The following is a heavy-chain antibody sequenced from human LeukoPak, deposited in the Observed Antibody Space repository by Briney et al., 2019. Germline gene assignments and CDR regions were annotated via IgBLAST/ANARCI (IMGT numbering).Heavy chain of an antibody. Sequence: GGSLRLSCAASGFTFSSYSMNWVRQAPGKGLEWVSSISSSSSYIYYADSVKGRFTISRDNAKNSLYLQMNSLRAEDTAVYYCARAWGGDYYGSGSYDYWGQGTLVTVSS. J-gene: IGHJ4*02. CDR2: ISSSSSYI. CDR1: GFTFSSYS. D-gene: IGHD3-10*01. V-gene: IGHV3-21*01. CDR3: ARAWGGDYYGSGSYDY.